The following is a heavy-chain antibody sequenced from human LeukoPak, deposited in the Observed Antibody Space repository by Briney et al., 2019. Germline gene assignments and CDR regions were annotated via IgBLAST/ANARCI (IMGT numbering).Heavy chain of an antibody. D-gene: IGHD3-9*01. V-gene: IGHV4-59*08. J-gene: IGHJ6*03. CDR3: AGTVLRYFDWLPYYYYYYMDV. CDR1: GGSFSTYY. CDR2: IYYSGST. Sequence: SETLSLTCTVSGGSFSTYYWSWIRQPPGKGLEWIGYIYYSGSTNYNPSLKTRVTMSVDTSKNQFSLKLSSVTAADTAVYYCAGTVLRYFDWLPYYYYYYMDVWGKGTTVTISS.